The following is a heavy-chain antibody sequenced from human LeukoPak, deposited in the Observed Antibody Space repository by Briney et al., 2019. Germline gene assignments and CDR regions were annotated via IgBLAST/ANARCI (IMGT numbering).Heavy chain of an antibody. D-gene: IGHD4-17*01. Sequence: SETLSLTCTVSGGSISSGSYYWSWIRQPAGKGLEWIGRIYTSGSTNYNPSLKSRVTISVDTSKNQFSLKLSSVTAADTAVYYCAGPAGTTKYCYMDVWGKGTTVTVSS. CDR2: IYTSGST. J-gene: IGHJ6*03. CDR1: GGSISSGSYY. V-gene: IGHV4-61*02. CDR3: AGPAGTTKYCYMDV.